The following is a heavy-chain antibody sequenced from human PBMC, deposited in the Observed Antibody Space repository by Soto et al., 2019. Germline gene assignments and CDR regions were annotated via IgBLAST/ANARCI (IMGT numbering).Heavy chain of an antibody. CDR3: ARHRTTMVRGVIILIGWFDP. J-gene: IGHJ5*02. CDR1: GGSISSSSYY. Sequence: PSETLSLTCTVSGGSISSSSYYWGWIRQPPGKGLEWIGSIYYSGSTYYNPSLKSRVTISVDTSKNQFSLKLSSVTAADTAVYYCARHRTTMVRGVIILIGWFDPWGQGTLVTVSS. D-gene: IGHD3-10*01. CDR2: IYYSGST. V-gene: IGHV4-39*01.